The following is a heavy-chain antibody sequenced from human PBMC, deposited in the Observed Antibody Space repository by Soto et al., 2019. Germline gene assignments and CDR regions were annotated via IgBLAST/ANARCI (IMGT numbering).Heavy chain of an antibody. J-gene: IGHJ6*02. CDR3: ARVRYDILTGSEYYYYGMDV. V-gene: IGHV1-69*06. Sequence: SVKVSCKASGGTFSSYAISWVRQAPGQGLEWMGGIIPIFGTANYAQKFQGRVTITADKSTSTAYMELSSLRSEDTAVYYCARVRYDILTGSEYYYYGMDVWGQGTTVTV. D-gene: IGHD3-9*01. CDR1: GGTFSSYA. CDR2: IIPIFGTA.